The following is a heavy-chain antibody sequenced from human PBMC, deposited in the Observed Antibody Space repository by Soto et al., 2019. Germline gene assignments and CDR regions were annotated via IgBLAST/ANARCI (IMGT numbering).Heavy chain of an antibody. J-gene: IGHJ6*02. CDR2: ISGSGGST. V-gene: IGHV3-23*01. CDR3: AKEGYSSSWYWDKGYYGMDV. D-gene: IGHD6-13*01. CDR1: GFTFSSYA. Sequence: GGSLRLSCAASGFTFSSYAMSWVRQAPGKGLEWVSAISGSGGSTYYADSVKGRFTISRDNSKNTLYLQMNSLRAEDTAVYYCAKEGYSSSWYWDKGYYGMDVWGQGTTVTVSS.